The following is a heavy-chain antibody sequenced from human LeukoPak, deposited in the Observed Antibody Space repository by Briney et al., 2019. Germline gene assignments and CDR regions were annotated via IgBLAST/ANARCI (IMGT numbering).Heavy chain of an antibody. Sequence: PGRSLRLSCAASGFTFSSYGMQWIRQAPGKGLEWVAVILYDGSNKYYADSVKGRFTISRDNAKNSLYLQMNSLRAEDTAVYYCARSVSSRGYFDYWGQGTLVTVSS. CDR3: ARSVSSRGYFDY. CDR1: GFTFSSYG. J-gene: IGHJ4*02. D-gene: IGHD6-13*01. V-gene: IGHV3-30*03. CDR2: ILYDGSNK.